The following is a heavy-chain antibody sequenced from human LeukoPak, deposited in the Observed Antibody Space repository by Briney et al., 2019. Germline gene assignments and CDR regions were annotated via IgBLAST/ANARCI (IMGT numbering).Heavy chain of an antibody. D-gene: IGHD3-22*01. CDR1: GFTFSIYD. CDR3: AKDVAGDDSCDYQF. CDR2: ISASGGAT. J-gene: IGHJ4*02. Sequence: GGSLRLSCTASGFTFSIYDMTWVRQAPGKGLEWVSTISASGGATKFADFVRGRFTISRDISKNTLYLQMNSLTVEDTAVYYCAKDVAGDDSCDYQFWGQGTLVTVSS. V-gene: IGHV3-23*01.